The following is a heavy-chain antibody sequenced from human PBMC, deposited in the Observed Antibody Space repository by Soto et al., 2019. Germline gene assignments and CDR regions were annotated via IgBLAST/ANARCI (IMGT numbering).Heavy chain of an antibody. CDR1: GYTFTSYD. Sequence: ASVKVSCKASGYTFTSYDINWVRQATGQGLEWMGWMNPNSGNTGYAQKFQGRVTMTRNTSISTAYMELSSLRSEDTAVYYCARGRQLGGGGYYYYYMDVWGKGTTVTVSS. J-gene: IGHJ6*03. D-gene: IGHD6-6*01. V-gene: IGHV1-8*01. CDR3: ARGRQLGGGGYYYYYMDV. CDR2: MNPNSGNT.